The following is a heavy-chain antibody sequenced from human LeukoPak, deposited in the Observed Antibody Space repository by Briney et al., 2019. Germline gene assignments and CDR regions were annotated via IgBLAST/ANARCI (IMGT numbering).Heavy chain of an antibody. V-gene: IGHV3-33*07. Sequence: PGKTLRLSCAASGFTFSSYGLYWVRQVPGKGLEWVGVIWFDGSNKYYADSVRGRFTISRYKSKITLYLRMNSLSVEDTAVYYCVFPYWQDLDHWGQGTLVTVSS. D-gene: IGHD2-15*01. CDR2: IWFDGSNK. J-gene: IGHJ4*02. CDR1: GFTFSSYG. CDR3: VFPYWQDLDH.